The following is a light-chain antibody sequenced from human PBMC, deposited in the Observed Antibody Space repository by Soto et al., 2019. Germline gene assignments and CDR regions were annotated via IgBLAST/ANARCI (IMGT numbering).Light chain of an antibody. J-gene: IGKJ2*01. CDR1: QSLSSNY. CDR3: QQDGSSPYT. CDR2: GAS. V-gene: IGKV3-20*01. Sequence: ETVLTQSPGTLSLSPGERATLSCRASQSLSSNYLAWYQQKPGQAPRLLISGASSRATGIPDRFSGRGSGKDLTPHNSRLEPEGFGVYWCQQDGSSPYTFGQGTELEIK.